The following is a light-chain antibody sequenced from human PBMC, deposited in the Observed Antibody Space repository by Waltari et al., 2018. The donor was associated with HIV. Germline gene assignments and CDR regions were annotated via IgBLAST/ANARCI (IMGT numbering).Light chain of an antibody. J-gene: IGKJ1*01. Sequence: EIVMTQSPATLSVSRGEGATLSCRASQSISNNLAWYQQKPGLAPRLLVYGASTRATGIPARFRGSGSGTEFTLTISSLQSEDFAVYYCLQYNNWPPWTFGQGTKVEIK. CDR2: GAS. CDR3: LQYNNWPPWT. V-gene: IGKV3D-15*01. CDR1: QSISNN.